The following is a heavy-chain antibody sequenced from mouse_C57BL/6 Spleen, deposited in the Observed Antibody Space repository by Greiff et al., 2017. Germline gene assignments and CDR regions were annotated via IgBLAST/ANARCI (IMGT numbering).Heavy chain of an antibody. Sequence: QVQLQQSGPELVKPGASVKISCKASGYAFSSSWMNWVKQRPGKGLEWIGRIYPGDGDTNYNGKFKGKATLTADKSSSTAYMQLSSLASEDSAVYFCARDGLRQLRLLDYWGQGTTLTVSS. D-gene: IGHD3-2*02. CDR2: IYPGDGDT. V-gene: IGHV1-82*01. J-gene: IGHJ2*01. CDR3: ARDGLRQLRLLDY. CDR1: GYAFSSSW.